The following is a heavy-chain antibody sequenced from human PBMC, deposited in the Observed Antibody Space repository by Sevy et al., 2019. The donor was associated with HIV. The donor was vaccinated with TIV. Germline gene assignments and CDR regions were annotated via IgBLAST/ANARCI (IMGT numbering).Heavy chain of an antibody. CDR2: IGGGDT. J-gene: IGHJ5*02. CDR1: GFTFNIYA. D-gene: IGHD2-21*01. CDR3: AKDGVSRNKLWDWFDP. Sequence: GGSLRLSCATSGFTFNIYAMSWVRQAPGKGLEWVSTIGGGDTYYADSVKDRFTISRDDSKSAVYLQMNSLRADDTAVYYCAKDGVSRNKLWDWFDPWGQGTLVTVSS. V-gene: IGHV3-23*01.